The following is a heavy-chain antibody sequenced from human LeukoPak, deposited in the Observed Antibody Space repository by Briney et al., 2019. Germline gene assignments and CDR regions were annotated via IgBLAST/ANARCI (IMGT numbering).Heavy chain of an antibody. CDR2: IGGSGART. CDR3: AKDGNRGGY. CDR1: GFTFINYA. D-gene: IGHD1-14*01. V-gene: IGHV3-23*01. Sequence: GSLRLSCAAAGFTFINYAMSRVRPAPWKGVEWVSAIGGSGARTYFARDVKGRFTISRDNSKNALYLQMNSLRAADTAVYSCAKDGNRGGYWGQGTLVTVSS. J-gene: IGHJ4*02.